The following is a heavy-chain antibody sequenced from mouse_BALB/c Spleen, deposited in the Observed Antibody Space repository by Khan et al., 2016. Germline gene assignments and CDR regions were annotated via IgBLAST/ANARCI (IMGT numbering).Heavy chain of an antibody. D-gene: IGHD4-1*02. CDR3: ARRNWYVDY. CDR1: GYTFTSYYA. V-gene: IGHV3-2*02. CDR2: IRYSGGT. Sequence: EVQLQESGPGLVKPSQSLSLSCNVTGYTFTSYYAWYWIQQLQGNKLEWMGYIRYSGGTSYNPALKSRISITRYTSKNLFFLQLTSVTTADTATYYFARRNWYVDYWGQGTTLTVSS. J-gene: IGHJ2*01.